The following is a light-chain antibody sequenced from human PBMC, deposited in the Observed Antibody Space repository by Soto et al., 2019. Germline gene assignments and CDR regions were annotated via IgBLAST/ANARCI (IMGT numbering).Light chain of an antibody. CDR3: QLYGSPPT. J-gene: IGKJ5*01. V-gene: IGKV3D-20*01. CDR1: QSINSNY. CDR2: DTS. Sequence: EIVLTQSPATLSLSPGERATLSCGASQSINSNYLAWYQQKPGLAPRLVIYDTSRRAPGIPDRLTGSGSGTDFTLTISRLEPEDSAIYYCQLYGSPPTFCPGIRLEI.